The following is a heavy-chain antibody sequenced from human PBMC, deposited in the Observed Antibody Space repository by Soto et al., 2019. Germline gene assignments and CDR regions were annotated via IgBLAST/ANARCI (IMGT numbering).Heavy chain of an antibody. J-gene: IGHJ4*02. CDR3: ARDIVGAGAGGLFDY. Sequence: QVQLQESGPGLVKPSQTLSLTCTVSGGSISSGGYYWSWIRQHPGKGLEWIGYIYYSGSTYSNPSLKSRVTISVDTSKNQFSLKLSSVTAADTAVYYCARDIVGAGAGGLFDYWGQGTLVTVSS. D-gene: IGHD1-26*01. CDR1: GGSISSGGYY. CDR2: IYYSGST. V-gene: IGHV4-31*03.